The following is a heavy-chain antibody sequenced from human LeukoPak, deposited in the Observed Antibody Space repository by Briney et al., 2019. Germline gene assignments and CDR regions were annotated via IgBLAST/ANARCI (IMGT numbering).Heavy chain of an antibody. V-gene: IGHV3-21*03. Sequence: GGSLRLSCAASGFTFSSYSMNWVRQAPGKGLEWVSSISSSSSYIYYADSVKGRFTISRDNAKNSLYLQMNSLRAEDTAVYYCARETAAAAVSDYWGQGTLATVSS. CDR2: ISSSSSYI. J-gene: IGHJ4*02. D-gene: IGHD6-13*01. CDR3: ARETAAAAVSDY. CDR1: GFTFSSYS.